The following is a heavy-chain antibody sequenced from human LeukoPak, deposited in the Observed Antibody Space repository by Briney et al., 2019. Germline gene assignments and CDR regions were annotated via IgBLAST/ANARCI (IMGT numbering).Heavy chain of an antibody. CDR1: GGSISSYY. CDR2: IYYSGST. V-gene: IGHV4-59*12. Sequence: PSETLSLTCTVSGGSISSYYWSWIRQPPGKGLEWIGYIYYSGSTNYNPSLKSRVTISVDTSKNQFSLKLSSVTAADTAVYYCARGARDGYIPYYFDYWGQGTLVTVSS. D-gene: IGHD5-24*01. CDR3: ARGARDGYIPYYFDY. J-gene: IGHJ4*02.